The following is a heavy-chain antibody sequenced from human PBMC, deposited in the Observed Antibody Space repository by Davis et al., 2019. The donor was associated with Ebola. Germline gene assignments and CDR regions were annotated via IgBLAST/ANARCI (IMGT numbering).Heavy chain of an antibody. J-gene: IGHJ2*01. CDR3: ARDPYYYDSSGYQPFWYFDL. Sequence: PSETLSLTCTVSGGSISSGGYYWSWIRQHPGKGLEWIGYIYYSGSTYYNPSLKSRVTISVDTSKNQFSLKLSSVTAADTAVYYCARDPYYYDSSGYQPFWYFDLWGRGTLVTVSS. CDR2: IYYSGST. V-gene: IGHV4-31*03. D-gene: IGHD3-22*01. CDR1: GGSISSGGYY.